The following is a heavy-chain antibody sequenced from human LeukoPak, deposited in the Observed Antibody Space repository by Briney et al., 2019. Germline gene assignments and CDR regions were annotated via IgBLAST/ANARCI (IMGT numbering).Heavy chain of an antibody. CDR2: IYHSGST. CDR3: ARDLRVVPAATNWFDP. V-gene: IGHV4-4*02. J-gene: IGHJ5*02. D-gene: IGHD2-2*01. CDR1: GRSISSSNW. Sequence: PSGTLSLTCAVSGRSISSSNWWSWVRRPPGKGREWIGEIYHSGSTNYNPSLKSRVTISVDKSKNQFSLKLSSVTAADTAVYYCARDLRVVPAATNWFDPWGQGTLVTVSS.